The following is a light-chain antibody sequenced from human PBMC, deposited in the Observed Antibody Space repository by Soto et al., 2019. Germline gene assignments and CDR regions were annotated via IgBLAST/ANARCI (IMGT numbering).Light chain of an antibody. CDR3: LQDYNYPWT. V-gene: IGKV1-6*01. Sequence: IRLTQSPSSLSSSVGDRVAITCRASQGIRNDLGWYQQKPGKAPKLLIYAASSLQSGVPSRFSGSGSGTDFTLTISSLQPEDFATYYCLQDYNYPWTFGQGTKVDIK. CDR1: QGIRND. CDR2: AAS. J-gene: IGKJ1*01.